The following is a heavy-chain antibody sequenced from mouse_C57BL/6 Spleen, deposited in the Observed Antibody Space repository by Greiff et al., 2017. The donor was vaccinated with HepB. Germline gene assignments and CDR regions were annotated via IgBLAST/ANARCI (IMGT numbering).Heavy chain of an antibody. V-gene: IGHV5-9-1*02. CDR2: ISSGGDYI. J-gene: IGHJ3*01. CDR3: TRGGYYAWFAY. D-gene: IGHD2-3*01. Sequence: DVQLVESGEGLVKPGGSLKLSCAASGFTFSSYAMSWVRQTPEKRLEWVAYISSGGDYIYYADTVKGRFTISRDNARNTLYLQMSSLKSEDTAMYYCTRGGYYAWFAYWGQGTLVTVSA. CDR1: GFTFSSYA.